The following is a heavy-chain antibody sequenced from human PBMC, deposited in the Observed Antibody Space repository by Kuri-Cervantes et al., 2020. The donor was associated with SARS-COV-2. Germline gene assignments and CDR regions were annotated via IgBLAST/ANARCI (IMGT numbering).Heavy chain of an antibody. D-gene: IGHD6-13*01. CDR1: GFTFSSYA. J-gene: IGHJ4*02. V-gene: IGHV3-23*01. Sequence: GGSLRLSCAASGFTFSSYAMSWVRQAPGKGLEWVSAISGSGGSTYYADSVKGRFTISRDNSKNTLYLQMNSLRAEDTAAYYCAKSRWQQLSWLDYWGQGTLVTVSS. CDR2: ISGSGGST. CDR3: AKSRWQQLSWLDY.